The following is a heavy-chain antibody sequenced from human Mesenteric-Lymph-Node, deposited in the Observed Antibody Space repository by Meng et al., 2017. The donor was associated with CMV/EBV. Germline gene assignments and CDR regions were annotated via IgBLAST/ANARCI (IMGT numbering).Heavy chain of an antibody. D-gene: IGHD3-3*01. Sequence: GESLKISCAAFGFTFSRYWMSWVRQAPEKGLEWVANINQDGSGKYYVDSVKGRFTISRDNAKNSLYLQMNSLRAEDTAVYYCARDHGLDLWSGYLDWGQGTLVTVSS. CDR2: INQDGSGK. CDR1: GFTFSRYW. V-gene: IGHV3-7*01. CDR3: ARDHGLDLWSGYLD. J-gene: IGHJ4*02.